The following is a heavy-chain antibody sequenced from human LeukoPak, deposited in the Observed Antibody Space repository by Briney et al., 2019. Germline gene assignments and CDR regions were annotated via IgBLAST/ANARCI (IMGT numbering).Heavy chain of an antibody. J-gene: IGHJ4*02. Sequence: SETLSLTCTVSGGSISSSSYYWGWLRQPPGKGLVWIGSIYYSGSTYYNPSLNSRVTISVDTSKNQFSLKLSSVTAADTAVYYCAGFFVVVVAATPVWGQGTLVTVSS. CDR3: AGFFVVVVAATPV. D-gene: IGHD2-15*01. CDR1: GGSISSSSYY. V-gene: IGHV4-39*07. CDR2: IYYSGST.